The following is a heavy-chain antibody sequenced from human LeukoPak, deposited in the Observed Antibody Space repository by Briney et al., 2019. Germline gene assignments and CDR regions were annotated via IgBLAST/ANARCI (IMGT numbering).Heavy chain of an antibody. J-gene: IGHJ4*02. D-gene: IGHD3-9*01. CDR3: AQRTAYDILTGHFHY. V-gene: IGHV3-23*01. CDR2: ISGSGGST. Sequence: GGSLRLSCAASGFTFSSYAMSWVRQAPGKGLERVSAISGSGGSTYYADSVKGRFTISRDNSKNTLYLQMNSLRAEDTAVYFCAQRTAYDILTGHFHYWGQGTLVTVSS. CDR1: GFTFSSYA.